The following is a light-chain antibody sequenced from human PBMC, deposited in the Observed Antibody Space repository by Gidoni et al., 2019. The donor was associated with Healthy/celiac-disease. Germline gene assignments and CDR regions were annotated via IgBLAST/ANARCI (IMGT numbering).Light chain of an antibody. V-gene: IGKV4-1*01. CDR2: WAS. J-gene: IGKJ2*01. Sequence: DIVMTQSPDSLAVSLGERATINCKSSQSVLYSSNNKNYLAWYQQKPGQPPKLLIYWASTRESGVPDLFSGSGSGTDFTLTISSLQAEDVAVYYCQQYYSTPYTFAQRTKLEIK. CDR1: QSVLYSSNNKNY. CDR3: QQYYSTPYT.